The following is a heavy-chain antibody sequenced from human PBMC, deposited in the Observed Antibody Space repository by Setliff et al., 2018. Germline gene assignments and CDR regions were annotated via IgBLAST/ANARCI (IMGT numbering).Heavy chain of an antibody. CDR3: AREGRWDYNYPIY. Sequence: PSETLSLTCSASDDSFYSDYYFWGWIRQPPGKGLEWIATISSSGATNYNSSLKSRVTLSRDVAKRQFALNLRSVTAVDTAVYYCAREGRWDYNYPIYWGQGILVTVSS. J-gene: IGHJ4*02. V-gene: IGHV4-39*01. CDR1: DDSFYSDYYF. D-gene: IGHD5-12*01. CDR2: ISSSGAT.